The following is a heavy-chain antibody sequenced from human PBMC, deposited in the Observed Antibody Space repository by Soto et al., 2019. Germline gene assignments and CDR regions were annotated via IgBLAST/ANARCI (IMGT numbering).Heavy chain of an antibody. Sequence: GASVKVSCKASGYTFTSYAMHWVRQAPGQRLEWMGWINAGNGNTKYSQKFQGRVTITRDTSASTAYMELSSLRSEDTAVYYCARDPNPHWWIAAAGYNWFDPWGQGTLVTVSS. J-gene: IGHJ5*02. CDR1: GYTFTSYA. V-gene: IGHV1-3*01. D-gene: IGHD6-13*01. CDR3: ARDPNPHWWIAAAGYNWFDP. CDR2: INAGNGNT.